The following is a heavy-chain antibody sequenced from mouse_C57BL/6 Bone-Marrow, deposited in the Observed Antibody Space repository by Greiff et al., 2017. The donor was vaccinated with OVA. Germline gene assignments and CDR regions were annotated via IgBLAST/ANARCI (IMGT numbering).Heavy chain of an antibody. V-gene: IGHV1-64*01. CDR1: GYTFTSYW. CDR2: IHPNSGST. Sequence: QVQLKQPGAELVKPGASVKLSCKASGYTFTSYWMHWVKQRPGQGLEWIGMIHPNSGSTNYNEKFKSKATLTVDKSSSTAYMQLSSLTSEDSAVYYCARDDYYGSSLFCAYWGQGTLVTVSA. CDR3: ARDDYYGSSLFCAY. D-gene: IGHD1-1*01. J-gene: IGHJ3*01.